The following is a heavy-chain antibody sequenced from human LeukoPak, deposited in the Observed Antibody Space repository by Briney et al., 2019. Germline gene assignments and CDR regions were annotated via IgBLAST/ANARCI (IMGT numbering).Heavy chain of an antibody. CDR3: AGNGGGIAAAIDY. Sequence: PGGSLRLSCAASGFTFSSYAMSWVRQAPGKGLEWVSAISGSGGSTYYEDSVKGRFTISRDNSKNTLYLQMNSLRAEDTAVYYCAGNGGGIAAAIDYWGQGTLVTVSS. V-gene: IGHV3-23*01. D-gene: IGHD6-13*01. CDR1: GFTFSSYA. J-gene: IGHJ4*02. CDR2: ISGSGGST.